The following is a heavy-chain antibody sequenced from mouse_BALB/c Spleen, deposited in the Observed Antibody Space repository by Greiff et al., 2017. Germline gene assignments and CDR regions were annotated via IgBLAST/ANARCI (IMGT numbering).Heavy chain of an antibody. CDR1: GYTFTNYW. V-gene: IGHV1-63*02. D-gene: IGHD3-1*01. Sequence: QVQLQQSGAELVRPGTSVKISCKASGYTFTNYWLGWVKQRPGHGLEWIGDIYPGGGYTNYNEKFKGKATLTADTSSSTAYMQLSSLTSEDSAVFFCARGTGAMDYWGQGTSVTVSS. J-gene: IGHJ4*01. CDR2: IYPGGGYT. CDR3: ARGTGAMDY.